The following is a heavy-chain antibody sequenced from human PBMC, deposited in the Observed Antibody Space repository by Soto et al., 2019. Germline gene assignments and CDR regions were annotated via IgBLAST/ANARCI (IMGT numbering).Heavy chain of an antibody. V-gene: IGHV1-69*13. CDR2: IIPIFGTA. J-gene: IGHJ6*02. CDR1: GGTFSSYA. CDR3: ASLFSTGTYYYYGMDV. D-gene: IGHD4-4*01. Sequence: GASVKGSCKASGGTFSSYAISWVRQAPGQGLEWMGGIIPIFGTANYAQKFQGRVTITADESTSTAYMELSSLRSEDTAVYYCASLFSTGTYYYYGMDVWGQGTTVTVSS.